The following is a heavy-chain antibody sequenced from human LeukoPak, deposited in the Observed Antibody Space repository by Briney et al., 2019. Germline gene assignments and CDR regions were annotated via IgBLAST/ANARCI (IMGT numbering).Heavy chain of an antibody. CDR1: GFVASSHY. CDR3: ASTSTWYGGREWAHYFDY. CDR2: IHNEGST. Sequence: VGSLRLSCVSSGFVASSHYVNWVRQAPGEGLGWVWFIHNEGSTFYADSVRGRFTISKDNSKNTVYRHMNSLRIDDTAVYYCASTSTWYGGREWAHYFDYWGQGTLVTVSS. V-gene: IGHV3-53*01. J-gene: IGHJ4*02. D-gene: IGHD6-13*01.